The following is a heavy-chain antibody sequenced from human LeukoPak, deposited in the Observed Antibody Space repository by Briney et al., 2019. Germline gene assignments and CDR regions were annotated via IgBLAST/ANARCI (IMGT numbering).Heavy chain of an antibody. CDR2: IYYSGST. Sequence: SETLSLTCTVSGGSISSYYWSWIRQPPGKGLEWIGYIYYSGSTNYNPSLKSRVTISVDTSKNQFSLKLSSVTAADTAVYYCVRVPRDYGAEIDYYYMDVWGKGTTVTISS. V-gene: IGHV4-59*01. CDR1: GGSISSYY. J-gene: IGHJ6*03. D-gene: IGHD4-17*01. CDR3: VRVPRDYGAEIDYYYMDV.